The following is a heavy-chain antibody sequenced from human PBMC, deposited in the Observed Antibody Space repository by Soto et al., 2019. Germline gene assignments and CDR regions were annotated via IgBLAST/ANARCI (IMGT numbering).Heavy chain of an antibody. J-gene: IGHJ6*02. Sequence: QVQLVQSGAEVKKPGSSVKVSCKASGGTFSSYTISWVRQAPGQGLEWMGRIIPILGIANYAQKFQGRVTITADKXTXTXFIELSSLRSEDTAVYYCAISSGDTGTTYCYYGMCVWGQGATVPVSS. D-gene: IGHD4-17*01. CDR2: IIPILGIA. V-gene: IGHV1-69*02. CDR3: AISSGDTGTTYCYYGMCV. CDR1: GGTFSSYT.